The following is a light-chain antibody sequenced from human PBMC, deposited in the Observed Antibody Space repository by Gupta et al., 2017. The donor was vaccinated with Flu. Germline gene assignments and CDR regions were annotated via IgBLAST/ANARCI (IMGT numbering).Light chain of an antibody. CDR2: DVT. J-gene: IGLJ1*01. CDR1: SNDVGGSNR. CDR3: SSNAGSATWV. Sequence: QSAPTQPRSVSGSPGQSVTISCTGSSNDVGGSNRVSWYQQPPGKAPKLILYDVTERPSGVPDRFSGTKSSNTASLTISGLPADDAADYYSSSNAGSATWVFGTGTTVTVL. V-gene: IGLV2-11*01.